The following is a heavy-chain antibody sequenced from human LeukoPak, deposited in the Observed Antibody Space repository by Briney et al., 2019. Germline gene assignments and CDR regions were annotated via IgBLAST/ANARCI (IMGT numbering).Heavy chain of an antibody. CDR3: AKGNTAMVTGGFDP. CDR2: ISWNSGSI. D-gene: IGHD5-18*01. V-gene: IGHV3-9*01. J-gene: IGHJ5*02. CDR1: GFTFSSYA. Sequence: PGGSLRLSCAASGFTFSSYAMHWVRQAPGKGLEWVSGISWNSGSIGYADSVKGRFTISRDNAKNSLYLQMNSLRAEDTALYYCAKGNTAMVTGGFDPWGQGTLVTVSS.